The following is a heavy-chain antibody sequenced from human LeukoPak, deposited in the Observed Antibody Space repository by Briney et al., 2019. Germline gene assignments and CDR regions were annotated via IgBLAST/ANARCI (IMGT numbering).Heavy chain of an antibody. D-gene: IGHD4-17*01. CDR3: AKALYGDYGNFDF. Sequence: GGSLRLSCAASGFTFSSYGMHWVRQAPGKGLEWVSTISGSGVSTYYADSVKGRFTISRDNSKTTLYLQMNSLTAVDTAVYYCAKALYGDYGNFDFWGQGTLVTVSS. CDR1: GFTFSSYG. J-gene: IGHJ4*02. CDR2: ISGSGVST. V-gene: IGHV3-23*01.